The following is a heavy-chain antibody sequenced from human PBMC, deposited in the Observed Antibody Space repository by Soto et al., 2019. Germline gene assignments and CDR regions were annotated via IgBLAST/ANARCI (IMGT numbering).Heavy chain of an antibody. CDR2: ISGGGATT. CDR3: AKQAGYNSDPFDY. V-gene: IGHV3-23*01. Sequence: EVQLLESGGGLVQPGGSLRLSCAASGFTFSYYAMSWVRQTPGTGLEWVSGISGGGATTYYAASVKGRFTISRDNSKNTLYLQINSLRAEDTAIYHCAKQAGYNSDPFDYWGQGTLVTVSS. D-gene: IGHD6-19*01. J-gene: IGHJ4*02. CDR1: GFTFSYYA.